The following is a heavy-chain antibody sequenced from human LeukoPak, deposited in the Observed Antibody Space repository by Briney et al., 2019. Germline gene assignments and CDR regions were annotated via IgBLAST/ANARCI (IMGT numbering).Heavy chain of an antibody. D-gene: IGHD1-7*01. CDR3: ARRPLELYNWFDP. Sequence: PSETLSLTCAVSGYSISSGYYWGWIRQPPGKGLEWIGSIYHSGSTYYNPSLKSRVTISVDTSKNQFSLKLSSVTAADTAVYYCARRPLELYNWFDPWSQGTLVTVSS. J-gene: IGHJ5*02. CDR1: GYSISSGYY. CDR2: IYHSGST. V-gene: IGHV4-38-2*01.